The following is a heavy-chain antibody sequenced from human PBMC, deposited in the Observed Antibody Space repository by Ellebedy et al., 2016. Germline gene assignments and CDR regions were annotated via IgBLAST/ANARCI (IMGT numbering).Heavy chain of an antibody. CDR1: GDTFSTYV. D-gene: IGHD4/OR15-4a*01. CDR2: IVPISGTP. V-gene: IGHV1-8*02. J-gene: IGHJ6*02. Sequence: ASVKVSXXASGDTFSTYVISWVRQAPGQGLEWMGGIVPISGTPNYAQKFQGRVTMTRNTSISTAYMELSSLRSEDTAVYYCARPPDYRYFYYYGMDVWGQGTTVTVSS. CDR3: ARPPDYRYFYYYGMDV.